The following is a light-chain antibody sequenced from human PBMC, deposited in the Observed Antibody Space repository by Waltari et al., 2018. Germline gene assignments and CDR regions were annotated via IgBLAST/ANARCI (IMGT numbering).Light chain of an antibody. CDR1: QSVRGS. CDR3: QHYVRLPAT. J-gene: IGKJ1*01. Sequence: EIVLTQSLGTLSLSPGERATLSCRASQSVRGSLAWYQQKAGQAPRLLIYGASSRATGIPDRFSGSGSGTDFSLTISRLEPEDFAVYYCQHYVRLPATFGQGTKVEI. V-gene: IGKV3-20*01. CDR2: GAS.